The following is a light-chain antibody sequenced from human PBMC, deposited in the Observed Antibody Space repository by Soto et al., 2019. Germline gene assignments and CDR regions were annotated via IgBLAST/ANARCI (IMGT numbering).Light chain of an antibody. V-gene: IGKV1-33*01. CDR3: QQYDSLPIT. J-gene: IGKJ5*01. CDR1: QDINKY. CDR2: DAS. Sequence: DIQVTQSPSSLSTSVGDRITITCQASQDINKYLYWYQQKPGKAPKLLIYDASTSETGVPSRFSGSRSGTRFTLTISSLQPEDIATYYCQQYDSLPITFGQGTRLEIK.